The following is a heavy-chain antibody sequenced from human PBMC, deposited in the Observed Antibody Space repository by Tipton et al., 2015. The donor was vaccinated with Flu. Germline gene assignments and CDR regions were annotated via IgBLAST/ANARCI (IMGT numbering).Heavy chain of an antibody. Sequence: TLSLTCTVSGGSISSSSYYWGWIRQPPGKGLEWIGTIYYSGSTYYNPSLKSRVTMSVDTSKNQFSLKLSSVTAADTAVYYCACRGSCYHCGQGTLVTVSS. D-gene: IGHD1-26*01. CDR1: GGSISSSSYY. J-gene: IGHJ4*02. CDR2: IYYSGST. CDR3: ACRGSCYH. V-gene: IGHV4-39*07.